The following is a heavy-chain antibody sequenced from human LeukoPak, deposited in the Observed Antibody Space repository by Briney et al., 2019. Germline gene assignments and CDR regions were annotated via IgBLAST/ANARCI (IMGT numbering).Heavy chain of an antibody. V-gene: IGHV4-39*07. CDR3: ARGTLYRGWSYYLDF. J-gene: IGHJ4*02. CDR1: GDSISLSFYY. Sequence: SETLSLTCSVSGDSISLSFYYWGWIRQPPGKALEWIGSVYYSGTTSYNPSLKSRVTISVDMSKNHFSLRLRSVTAAATAMYYCARGTLYRGWSYYLDFWGQGSQATVSS. CDR2: VYYSGTT. D-gene: IGHD6-19*01.